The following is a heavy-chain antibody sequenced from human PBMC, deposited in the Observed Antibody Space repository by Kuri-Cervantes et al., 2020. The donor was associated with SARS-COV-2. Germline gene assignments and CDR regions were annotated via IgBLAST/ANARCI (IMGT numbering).Heavy chain of an antibody. V-gene: IGHV4-4*07. D-gene: IGHD3-3*01. CDR1: GYSISSGYY. Sequence: ESLKISCAVSGYSISSGYYWSWIRQSAGKGLEWIGRIYTSGSTSYNPSLKSRVTMSVDTSENQFSLKLSSVTAADTAVYYCARGRGGYYMGGYYFYSMDVWGKGTTVTVSS. CDR2: IYTSGST. J-gene: IGHJ6*03. CDR3: ARGRGGYYMGGYYFYSMDV.